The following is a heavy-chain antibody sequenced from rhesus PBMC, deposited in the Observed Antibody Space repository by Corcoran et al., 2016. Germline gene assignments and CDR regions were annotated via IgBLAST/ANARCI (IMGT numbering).Heavy chain of an antibody. Sequence: EVQLAESGGGLVQPGGSLRLSWAASGFTFSSYWMYWGRQAPGKGLEWFSRISMDGCSKSYADSVKGRFTISRENAKNSLYLQMNSLRAEDTAVYYCATAGRITGRYWGQGVLVTVSS. CDR3: ATAGRITGRY. CDR1: GFTFSSYW. J-gene: IGHJ4*01. CDR2: ISMDGCSK. D-gene: IGHD1-26*01. V-gene: IGHV3-119*01.